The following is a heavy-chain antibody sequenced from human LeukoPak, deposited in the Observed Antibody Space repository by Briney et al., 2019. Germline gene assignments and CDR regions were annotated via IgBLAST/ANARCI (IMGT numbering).Heavy chain of an antibody. CDR1: GGSISSYY. D-gene: IGHD3-10*01. CDR3: ARSTPWNYGSGSLFDY. V-gene: IGHV4-59*01. CDR2: IYYSGST. Sequence: PSETLSLTCTVSGGSISSYYWTWVRQPPGKGLEWSGYIYYSGSTNYNPSLRSRVTISVDTSKNQFSLKLSSVTAADTAVYYCARSTPWNYGSGSLFDYWGQGTLVTVSS. J-gene: IGHJ4*02.